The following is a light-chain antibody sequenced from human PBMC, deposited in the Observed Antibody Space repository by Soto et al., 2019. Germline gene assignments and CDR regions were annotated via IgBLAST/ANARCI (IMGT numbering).Light chain of an antibody. CDR3: QQSYSTPRT. CDR2: DAS. CDR1: QTISTY. V-gene: IGKV1-39*01. Sequence: DIQMTQSPSSLSASVGDSVTITCRASQTISTYLNWYQQKPGKAPRLLIYDASSLLSGVPSRFSGSGSGTDFTLTISSLQPEDFATYYCQQSYSTPRTFGQGTKVDIK. J-gene: IGKJ1*01.